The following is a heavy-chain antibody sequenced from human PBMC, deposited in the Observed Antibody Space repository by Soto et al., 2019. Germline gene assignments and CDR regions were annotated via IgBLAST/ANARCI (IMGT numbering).Heavy chain of an antibody. CDR2: INHSGST. CDR1: VGSFSGYY. CDR3: ARGRIEAADFEY. J-gene: IGHJ4*02. D-gene: IGHD6-13*01. V-gene: IGHV4-34*01. Sequence: SETLSLTCAFYVGSFSGYYWSCIRQPPGKGLEWIGEINHSGSTNYNPSLKSRVTISVDTSKNQFSLKLSSVTAADTAVYYCARGRIEAADFEYWGQGTLVSVSS.